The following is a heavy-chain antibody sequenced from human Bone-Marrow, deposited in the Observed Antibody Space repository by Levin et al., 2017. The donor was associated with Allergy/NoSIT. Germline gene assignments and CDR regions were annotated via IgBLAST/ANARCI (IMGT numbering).Heavy chain of an antibody. CDR3: AKDACSGNACYFDS. D-gene: IGHD2-15*01. Sequence: PGGSLRLSCAASGFTFSSYAMTWVRQAPGKGLEWVSAISGRGDSTFYADSVKGRFAISRDNSKNTLSLQMSSLRAEDTAVYYCAKDACSGNACYFDSWGQGALVTVSS. J-gene: IGHJ4*02. V-gene: IGHV3-23*01. CDR1: GFTFSSYA. CDR2: ISGRGDST.